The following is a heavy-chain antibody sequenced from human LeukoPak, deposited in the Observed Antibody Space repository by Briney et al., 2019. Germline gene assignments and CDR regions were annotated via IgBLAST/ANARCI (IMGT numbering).Heavy chain of an antibody. J-gene: IGHJ4*02. CDR3: ARGGPAARLITFGGVTDY. V-gene: IGHV1-18*01. CDR2: ISTYNGNT. D-gene: IGHD3-16*01. CDR1: GCIFTSFG. Sequence: ASVKVSCKTSGCIFTSFGITWVRQAPGQGLEWMGWISTYNGNTNYAQNLQGRVTMTTDTPTSTAYMELRSLRSDDTAVYYCARGGPAARLITFGGVTDYWGQGTLVTVSS.